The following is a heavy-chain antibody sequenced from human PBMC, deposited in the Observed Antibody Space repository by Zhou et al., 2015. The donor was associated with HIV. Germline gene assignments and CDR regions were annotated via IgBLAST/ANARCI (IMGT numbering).Heavy chain of an antibody. CDR1: GYTFGSYG. Sequence: QVQLVQSGAEVKKPGASVKVSCKASGYTFGSYGISWVRQAPGQGLEWMGWISPYNGNTNYAQKLQGRVTLTTDTSTSTAYMELRSLRSDDTAVYYCARYCSGGSCYDPDFDYWGQGTLVTVSP. CDR2: ISPYNGNT. V-gene: IGHV1-18*01. CDR3: ARYCSGGSCYDPDFDY. J-gene: IGHJ4*02. D-gene: IGHD2-15*01.